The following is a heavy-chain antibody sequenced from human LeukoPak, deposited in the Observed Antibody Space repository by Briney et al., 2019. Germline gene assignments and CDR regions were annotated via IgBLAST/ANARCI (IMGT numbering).Heavy chain of an antibody. CDR3: ARDQMTYDILTGVYYYYGMDV. D-gene: IGHD3-9*01. CDR2: IYYSGST. J-gene: IGHJ6*02. CDR1: GGSISSYY. V-gene: IGHV4-59*01. Sequence: SETLSLTCTVSGGSISSYYGSWIRQPPGKGLEWIGYIYYSGSTNYNPSLKSRVTISVDTSKNQFSLKLSSVTAADTAVYYCARDQMTYDILTGVYYYYGMDVWGQGTTVTVSS.